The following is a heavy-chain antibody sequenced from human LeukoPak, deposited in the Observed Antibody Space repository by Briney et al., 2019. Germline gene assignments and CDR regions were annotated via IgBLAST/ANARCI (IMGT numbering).Heavy chain of an antibody. CDR2: ISSSSSTI. J-gene: IGHJ4*02. Sequence: GGSLRLSCSASGFTFISYGMHWVRQAPGKGLEWVSYISSSSSTIYYADSVKGRFTISRDNAKNSLYLQMNSLRAEDTAVYYCARDGNPDKWFGELDPDYYFDYWGQGTLVTVSS. CDR3: ARDGNPDKWFGELDPDYYFDY. D-gene: IGHD3-10*01. CDR1: GFTFISYG. V-gene: IGHV3-48*04.